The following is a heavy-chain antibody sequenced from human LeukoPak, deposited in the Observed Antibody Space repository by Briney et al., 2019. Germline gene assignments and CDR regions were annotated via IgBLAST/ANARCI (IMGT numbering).Heavy chain of an antibody. J-gene: IGHJ5*02. CDR2: IIPIFGTA. V-gene: IGHV1-69*06. CDR3: ARDSHYDSSGYSFWFDP. Sequence: GASVKVSCKASGGTFSSYAISWVRQAPGQGLEWMGGIIPIFGTANYAQKFQGRVTITEDKSTSTAYMELSSLRSEDTAVYYCARDSHYDSSGYSFWFDPWGQGTLVTVSS. D-gene: IGHD3-22*01. CDR1: GGTFSSYA.